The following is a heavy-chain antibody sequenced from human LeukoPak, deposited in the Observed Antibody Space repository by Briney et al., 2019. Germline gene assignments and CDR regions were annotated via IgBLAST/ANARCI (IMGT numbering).Heavy chain of an antibody. Sequence: GGSLRLSCAASGFTFRNYGMHWVRQAPGKGLEWVSIISYDGSNKYYADSVKGRFTISRDNSQSTLYLQMNSLRTEDTAIYFCATLRFGSGSYYADYWGQGTQVTVSS. CDR2: ISYDGSNK. CDR1: GFTFRNYG. V-gene: IGHV3-30*03. CDR3: ATLRFGSGSYYADY. J-gene: IGHJ4*02. D-gene: IGHD3-10*01.